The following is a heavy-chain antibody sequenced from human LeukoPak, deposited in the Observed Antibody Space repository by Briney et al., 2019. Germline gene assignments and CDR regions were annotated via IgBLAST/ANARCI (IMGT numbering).Heavy chain of an antibody. V-gene: IGHV3-33*01. J-gene: IGHJ4*02. Sequence: GGSLRLSCAASGFTFSSYGMHWVRQAPGKGLEWVAVIWYDGSNKYYADSVKGRFTTSRDNSKNTLYLQMNSLRAEDTAVYYCARGLDSSGWYDDYWGQGTLVTVSS. CDR3: ARGLDSSGWYDDY. D-gene: IGHD6-19*01. CDR1: GFTFSSYG. CDR2: IWYDGSNK.